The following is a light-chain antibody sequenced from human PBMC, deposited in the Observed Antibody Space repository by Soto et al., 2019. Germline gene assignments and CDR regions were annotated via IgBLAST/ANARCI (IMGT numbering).Light chain of an antibody. J-gene: IGKJ2*02. V-gene: IGKV3-20*01. Sequence: EIVLTQSPGTLSLSPGERATLSCRASQSVSSSFLAWYQQKPGQAPRLLIYVASSRATVIPDRFSGSGSGTDVTLTISRLEPEDFAVYYCHQYGSSPRTFGQGTKLEIK. CDR3: HQYGSSPRT. CDR2: VAS. CDR1: QSVSSSF.